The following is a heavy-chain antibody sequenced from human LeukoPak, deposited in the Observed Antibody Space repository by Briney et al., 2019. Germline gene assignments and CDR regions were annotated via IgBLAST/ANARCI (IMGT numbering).Heavy chain of an antibody. CDR3: ARGAIAASDAFDI. Sequence: PSETLSLTCAVYGGSFSGYYWSWIRQPPGKGLEWIGYIYYSGSTNYNPSLKSRVTISVDTSKNQFSLKLSSVTAADTAVYYCARGAIAASDAFDIWGQGTMVTVSS. CDR1: GGSFSGYY. D-gene: IGHD2-15*01. J-gene: IGHJ3*02. CDR2: IYYSGST. V-gene: IGHV4-59*01.